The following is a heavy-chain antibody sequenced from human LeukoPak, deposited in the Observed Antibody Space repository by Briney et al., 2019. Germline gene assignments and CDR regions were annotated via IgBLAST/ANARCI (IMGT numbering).Heavy chain of an antibody. CDR1: GYSISTGRY. CDR3: ARSLSTAGIDY. Sequence: SETLSLTCAVSGYSISTGRYRGWIRQPPGKGLEWIGSIYQSGSTYYNPSLKSRVTISVDTSKNQFSLNLRSVTAADTAVYYCARSLSTAGIDYWGQGTLVTVSS. V-gene: IGHV4-38-2*01. J-gene: IGHJ4*02. CDR2: IYQSGST. D-gene: IGHD2-2*01.